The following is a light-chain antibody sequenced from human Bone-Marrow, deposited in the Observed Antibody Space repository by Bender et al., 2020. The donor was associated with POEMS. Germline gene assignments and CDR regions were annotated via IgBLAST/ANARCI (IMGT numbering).Light chain of an antibody. V-gene: IGLV3-25*03. Sequence: SYELTQPPSVSVSPGQTARITCSGDALPKQYAYWYQQKPGQAPVLVIYKDSERPSGIPGRFSGSSSGTTVTLTISGVQAEGEAGYYCRSADSSFHVVFGGGTKLSDL. CDR2: KDS. CDR1: ALPKQY. CDR3: RSADSSFHVV. J-gene: IGLJ2*01.